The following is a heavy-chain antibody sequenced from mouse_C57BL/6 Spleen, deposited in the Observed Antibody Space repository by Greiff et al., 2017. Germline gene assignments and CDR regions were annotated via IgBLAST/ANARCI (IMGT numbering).Heavy chain of an antibody. CDR3: ARALYRGFAY. CDR1: GYAFTNYL. J-gene: IGHJ3*01. V-gene: IGHV1-54*01. D-gene: IGHD2-3*01. CDR2: INPGSGGT. Sequence: QVQLQQSGAELVRPGTSVKVSCKASGYAFTNYLIEWVKQRPGQGLEWIGVINPGSGGTNYTEKFKGKATLTADKSSSTAYMQLSSLTSEDSAVYFCARALYRGFAYWGQGTLVTVSA.